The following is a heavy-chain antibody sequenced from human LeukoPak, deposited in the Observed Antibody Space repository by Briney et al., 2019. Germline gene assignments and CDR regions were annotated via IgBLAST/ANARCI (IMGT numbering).Heavy chain of an antibody. CDR3: ARGIAARPYYYYMDV. J-gene: IGHJ6*03. Sequence: SETLSLTCTVPGGSISSYYWSWIRQPPGKGLEWIGYIYYSGSTNYNPSLKSRVTISVDTSKNQFSLKLSSVTAADTAVYYCARGIAARPYYYYMDVWGKGTTVTVSS. D-gene: IGHD6-6*01. V-gene: IGHV4-59*01. CDR1: GGSISSYY. CDR2: IYYSGST.